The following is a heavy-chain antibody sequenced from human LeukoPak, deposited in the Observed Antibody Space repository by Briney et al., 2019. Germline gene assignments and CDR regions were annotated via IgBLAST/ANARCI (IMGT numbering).Heavy chain of an antibody. CDR2: IIPILGIA. J-gene: IGHJ4*02. Sequence: GASVKVSCKASGGTFSSYAISWVRQAPGQGLEWMGRIIPILGIANYAQKFQGRVTITADKSTSTAYMELSSLRSEDTAVYYCARDREWLGFDYWGQGTLVTVSS. CDR3: ARDREWLGFDY. D-gene: IGHD6-19*01. V-gene: IGHV1-69*04. CDR1: GGTFSSYA.